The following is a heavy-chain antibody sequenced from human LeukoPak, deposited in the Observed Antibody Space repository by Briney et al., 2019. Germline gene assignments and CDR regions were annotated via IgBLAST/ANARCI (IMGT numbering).Heavy chain of an antibody. Sequence: SVKVSCKASGGTFSSYAISWVRQAPGQGLEWMGRIIPIFCTANCAQKFQGRVTITTDESTSTAYMELSSLRSEDTAVYYCARSSGSYPQSLDYWGQGTLVTVSS. CDR1: GGTFSSYA. CDR2: IIPIFCTA. J-gene: IGHJ4*02. V-gene: IGHV1-69*05. D-gene: IGHD1-26*01. CDR3: ARSSGSYPQSLDY.